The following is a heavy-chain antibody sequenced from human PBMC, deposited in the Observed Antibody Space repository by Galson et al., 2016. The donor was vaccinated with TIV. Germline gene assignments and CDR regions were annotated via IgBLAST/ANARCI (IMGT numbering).Heavy chain of an antibody. CDR1: GFSFRRYG. CDR2: IAYDGSVK. CDR3: AKAQEPNYSNALYGMDV. Sequence: LRLSCATSGFSFRRYGMYWVRQAPGRGLDWVALIAYDGSVKYYADSVRGRFTISRDNSKNTLFLQMNSLRLEDSAVYYCAKAQEPNYSNALYGMDVWGQGTTVTVSS. V-gene: IGHV3-30*02. D-gene: IGHD4-11*01. J-gene: IGHJ6*02.